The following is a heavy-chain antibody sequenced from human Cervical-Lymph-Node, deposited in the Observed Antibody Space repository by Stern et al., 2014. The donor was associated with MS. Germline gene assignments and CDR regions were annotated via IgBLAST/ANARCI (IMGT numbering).Heavy chain of an antibody. J-gene: IGHJ4*01. CDR2: IHYSGTT. V-gene: IGHV4-59*08. Sequence: VQLVESGPGLVKPSETLSLTCTVSGGSMNSFYWSWMRQPPGKGLEWIGYIHYSGTTNYNPSLTSRLTMSVDTSKNQFSLNLTSVTAADTAVYYCARHSGWYGSHYWGHGTLVTVSS. CDR1: GGSMNSFY. CDR3: ARHSGWYGSHY. D-gene: IGHD6-19*01.